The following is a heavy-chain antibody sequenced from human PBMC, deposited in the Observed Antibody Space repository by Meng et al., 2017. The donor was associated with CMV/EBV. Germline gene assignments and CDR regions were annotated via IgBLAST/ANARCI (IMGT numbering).Heavy chain of an antibody. Sequence: ASVTVSCKASGYTFTSYGISWVRPAPGQGLEWMGWISAYNGNTNYAQKLQGRVTMTTDTSTSTSYMELRSLRSDDTAVYYCARGAGATYYFDYWGQGTLVTVSS. CDR1: GYTFTSYG. D-gene: IGHD1-26*01. CDR2: ISAYNGNT. CDR3: ARGAGATYYFDY. V-gene: IGHV1-18*01. J-gene: IGHJ4*02.